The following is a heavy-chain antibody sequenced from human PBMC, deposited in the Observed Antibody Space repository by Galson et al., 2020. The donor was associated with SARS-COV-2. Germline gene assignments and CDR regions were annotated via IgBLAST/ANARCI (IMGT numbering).Heavy chain of an antibody. CDR2: LTWNSAKT. J-gene: IGHJ4*02. V-gene: IGHV3-9*01. D-gene: IGHD6-13*01. Sequence: SCPTPGFSFDDFAMPWVREAPGQGLDWVSGLTWNSAKTASADSVKSRFTISRDNAKNSLYLQMNSLRPEDTAFYYCVKDVISGAGNWRGYFDSWGQGTRVTVST. CDR3: VKDVISGAGNWRGYFDS. CDR1: GFSFDDFA.